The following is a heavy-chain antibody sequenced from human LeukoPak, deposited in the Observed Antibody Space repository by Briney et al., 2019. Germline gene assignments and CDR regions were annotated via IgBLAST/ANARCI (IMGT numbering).Heavy chain of an antibody. CDR1: GFTFRNYE. Sequence: GGSLRLSCAGSGFTFRNYEMSWVRQAPGKGLEWVANIKQDGSEKYYVDSVKGRFTISRDNAKNSLYLQMNSLRAEDTAVYYCASSVALDAFDIWGQGTMVTVSS. CDR2: IKQDGSEK. D-gene: IGHD4-23*01. J-gene: IGHJ3*02. V-gene: IGHV3-7*01. CDR3: ASSVALDAFDI.